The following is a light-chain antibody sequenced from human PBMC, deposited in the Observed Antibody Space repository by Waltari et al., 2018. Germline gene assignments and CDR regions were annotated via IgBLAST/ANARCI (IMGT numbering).Light chain of an antibody. Sequence: DILMTQSPYSLAVSLGERATINCKSSQNVLYNSTIKHYLAWYQQTPGQPPRLLLYWSSTRESEVTDRLSGSGYGTEYTHTISNRQAEDVAVYYSQQYYDNQGTFGQGTKVEIK. CDR2: WSS. CDR3: QQYYDNQGT. J-gene: IGKJ1*01. V-gene: IGKV4-1*01. CDR1: QNVLYNSTIKHY.